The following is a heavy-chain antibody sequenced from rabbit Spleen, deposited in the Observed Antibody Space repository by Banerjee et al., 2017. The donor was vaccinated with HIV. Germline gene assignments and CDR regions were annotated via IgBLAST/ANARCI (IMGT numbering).Heavy chain of an antibody. CDR3: ARFYAGYGDFGYAAM. J-gene: IGHJ4*01. Sequence: QEQLKESGGGLVQPGGSLKLSCKASGFTLSSYYMCWVRQAPGKGLEWIACIHAGSRNNIYYASWAKGRFTISKTSSTTVTLQMTSLTAADTATYFCARFYAGYGDFGYAAMWGPGTLVTVS. CDR2: IHAGSRNNI. D-gene: IGHD7-1*01. CDR1: GFTLSSYY. V-gene: IGHV1S45*01.